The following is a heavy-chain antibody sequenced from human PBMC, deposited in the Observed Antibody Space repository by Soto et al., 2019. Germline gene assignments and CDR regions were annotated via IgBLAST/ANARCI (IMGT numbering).Heavy chain of an antibody. D-gene: IGHD3-10*01. Sequence: SVTLSLTCTVSGVSISSYYWNWLRQPPGKGLEWIGYIYYSGSTNYSPSFQGHVTISADKSISTAYLQWSSLKASDTAMYYCASLDLGSGSYYNYWGQGTLVTVSS. CDR3: ASLDLGSGSYYNY. CDR2: IYYSGST. V-gene: IGHV4-59*12. J-gene: IGHJ4*02. CDR1: GVSISSYY.